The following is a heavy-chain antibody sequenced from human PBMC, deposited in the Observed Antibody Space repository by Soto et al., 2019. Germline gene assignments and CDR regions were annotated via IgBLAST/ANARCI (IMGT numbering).Heavy chain of an antibody. CDR1: GGTFSSYA. CDR2: IIPIFGTA. CDR3: ASESTYYYDSSGYVGSDY. V-gene: IGHV1-69*13. D-gene: IGHD3-22*01. J-gene: IGHJ4*02. Sequence: ASVKVSCKASGGTFSSYAISWVRQAPGQGLEWMGGIIPIFGTANYAQKFQGRVTITADESTSTAYMELSSLRSEDTAVYYCASESTYYYDSSGYVGSDYWGQGTLVTV.